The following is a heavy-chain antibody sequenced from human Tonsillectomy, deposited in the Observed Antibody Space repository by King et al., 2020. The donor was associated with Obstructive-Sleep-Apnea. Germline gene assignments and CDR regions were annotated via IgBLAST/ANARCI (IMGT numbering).Heavy chain of an antibody. D-gene: IGHD6-19*01. J-gene: IGHJ3*02. Sequence: LVQSGAEVKKPGESLKISCKGSGYSFTSYWIGWVRQMPGKGLEWMGIIHSGDSDTRYRPSFQGQVTFSVDKSISTAYLKWRRLKASDTAMYYCARQRGSSGWYYAFDIWGQGTMVTVSS. CDR2: IHSGDSDT. V-gene: IGHV5-51*01. CDR1: GYSFTSYW. CDR3: ARQRGSSGWYYAFDI.